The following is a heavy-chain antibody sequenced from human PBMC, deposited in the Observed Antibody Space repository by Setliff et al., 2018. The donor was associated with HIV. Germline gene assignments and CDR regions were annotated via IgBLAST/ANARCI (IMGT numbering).Heavy chain of an antibody. CDR2: INNDETIT. D-gene: IGHD3-3*01. CDR1: GFTFSRYN. Sequence: GGSLRLSCAASGFTFSRYNMHWVRQAPGKGLVWVSHINNDETITNYADSVKGRFTISRDNAKNTVYLQMNSLRAEDTAVYYCATIWMRGAFFDYWGQGTLVTVSS. CDR3: ATIWMRGAFFDY. J-gene: IGHJ4*02. V-gene: IGHV3-74*01.